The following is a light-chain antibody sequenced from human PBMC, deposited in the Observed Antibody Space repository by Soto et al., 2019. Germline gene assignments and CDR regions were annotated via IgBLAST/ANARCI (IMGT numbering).Light chain of an antibody. CDR2: DAS. J-gene: IGKJ5*01. Sequence: DIRMSQSRAALSGSVLDSFTITGRASQNIRNLLAWYQQKPGKAPNPLIYDASSLKSGVPSRFSGSGSGTEFTLTISSLQPDDFATYYCQQYNTYATFGHGTRLEIK. CDR1: QNIRNL. V-gene: IGKV1-5*01. CDR3: QQYNTYAT.